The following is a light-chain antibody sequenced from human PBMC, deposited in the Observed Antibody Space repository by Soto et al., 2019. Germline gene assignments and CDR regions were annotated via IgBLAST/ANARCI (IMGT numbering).Light chain of an antibody. CDR1: QGISNS. J-gene: IGKJ2*01. CDR2: ATS. Sequence: DIQMTQSPSAMSASVGDRVTITCRASQGISNSLAWFQQKAGKVPKRLIYATSSLQSGVPSRFSGSGSGTEFTLTISSLQPEYFATDSTLQNHLSPYTSGPGTLLEIK. V-gene: IGKV1-17*03. CDR3: LQNHLSPYT.